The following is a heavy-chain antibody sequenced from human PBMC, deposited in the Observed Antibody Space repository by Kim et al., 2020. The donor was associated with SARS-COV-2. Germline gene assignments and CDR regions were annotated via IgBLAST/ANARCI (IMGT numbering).Heavy chain of an antibody. Sequence: VKGRFTISRDNSKNTLYLQMNSLRAEDTAVYYCAKDFSGWFGEPKYYFDYWGQGTLVTVSS. J-gene: IGHJ4*02. CDR3: AKDFSGWFGEPKYYFDY. D-gene: IGHD3-10*01. V-gene: IGHV3-23*01.